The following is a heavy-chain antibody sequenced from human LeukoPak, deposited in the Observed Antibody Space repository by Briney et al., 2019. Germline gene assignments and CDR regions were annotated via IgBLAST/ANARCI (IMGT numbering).Heavy chain of an antibody. CDR1: GFTFSTYD. Sequence: GGSLRLSCAASGFTFSTYDMQWVRQAPGKGLEWVSGIGRSASTYTDSVNGRFTISRDNSKNTLYLQMNSLRAEDTAVYYCAKGESFAFATWGQGTMVTVSS. CDR2: IGRSAST. CDR3: AKGESFAFAT. J-gene: IGHJ3*02. V-gene: IGHV3-23*01. D-gene: IGHD2-21*01.